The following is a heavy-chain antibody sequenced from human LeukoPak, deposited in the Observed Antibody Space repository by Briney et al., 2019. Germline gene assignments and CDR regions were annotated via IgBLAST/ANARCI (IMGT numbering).Heavy chain of an antibody. CDR3: ARERRPTYYDFWSGYYI. CDR2: IYYSGST. J-gene: IGHJ4*02. V-gene: IGHV4-61*01. D-gene: IGHD3-3*01. CDR1: GGSISSGTYY. Sequence: SETLSLTCTVSGGSISSGTYYWSWIRQPPGKGLEWIGYIYYSGSTNYNPSLKSRVTVSVDTSKNQFSLKLSSVTAADTAVYYCARERRPTYYDFWSGYYIWGQGTLVTVSS.